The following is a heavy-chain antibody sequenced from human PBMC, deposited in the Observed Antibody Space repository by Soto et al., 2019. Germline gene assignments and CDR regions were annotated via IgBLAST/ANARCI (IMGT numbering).Heavy chain of an antibody. CDR2: IYYSGST. V-gene: IGHV4-59*11. D-gene: IGHD3-3*01. CDR1: GGSISPHY. J-gene: IGHJ5*02. Sequence: SETLSLTCTFSGGSISPHYWSWIRQTPGQGLEWIGYIYYSGSTNYNPSLKSRVTISVDTSKNQFSLKLSSVTAADTAVYYCARELYYDFWSGPNNWFDPWGQGTLVTVSS. CDR3: ARELYYDFWSGPNNWFDP.